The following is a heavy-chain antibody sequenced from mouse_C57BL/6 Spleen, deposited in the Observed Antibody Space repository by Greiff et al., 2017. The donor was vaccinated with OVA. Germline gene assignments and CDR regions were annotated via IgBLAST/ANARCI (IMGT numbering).Heavy chain of an antibody. CDR3: AREGNWDGWYFDV. Sequence: EVQLQQSGPELVKPGASVKMSCKASGYTFTDYNMHWVKQSHGKSLEWIGYINPNNGGTSYNQKFKGKATLTVNQSSSTAYMELRSLTSEDSAVYDCAREGNWDGWYFDVWGTGTTVTVSS. V-gene: IGHV1-22*01. CDR1: GYTFTDYN. J-gene: IGHJ1*03. D-gene: IGHD4-1*01. CDR2: INPNNGGT.